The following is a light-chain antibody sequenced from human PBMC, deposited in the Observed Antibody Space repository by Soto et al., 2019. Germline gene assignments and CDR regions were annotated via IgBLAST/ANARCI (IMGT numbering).Light chain of an antibody. V-gene: IGLV1-40*01. J-gene: IGLJ1*01. Sequence: QSVLTQPPSVSGAPGQSVTISCTGSSSSIGAGYDVHWYQQLPKTAPKLLIYGSTNRPSGVPDRFSGSKSGTSASLAITGLQAEDEADYYCQSYDSSLTASVFGTGPKVTVL. CDR2: GST. CDR1: SSSIGAGYD. CDR3: QSYDSSLTASV.